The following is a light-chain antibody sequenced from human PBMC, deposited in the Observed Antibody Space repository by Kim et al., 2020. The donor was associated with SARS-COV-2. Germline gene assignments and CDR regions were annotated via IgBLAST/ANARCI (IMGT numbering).Light chain of an antibody. CDR3: QQYSNSVT. J-gene: IGKJ4*01. Sequence: LSPGVRPTHSGRASQSFSSSCLAWYQQKVGQAPRGLIYGAATRATGIPYRFSGSGSGTDFTLTISRLEPEDFAVYYCQQYSNSVTFGGGTKVDIK. V-gene: IGKV3-20*01. CDR1: QSFSSSC. CDR2: GAA.